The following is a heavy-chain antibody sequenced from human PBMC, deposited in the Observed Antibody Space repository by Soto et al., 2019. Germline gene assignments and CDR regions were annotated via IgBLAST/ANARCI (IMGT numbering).Heavy chain of an antibody. V-gene: IGHV3-7*01. CDR1: AFNFIRYC. J-gene: IGHJ4*02. CDR3: ARDPTAAFGDSRLFDS. D-gene: IGHD4-17*01. Sequence: EVQLVESGGGLLQQRWSLRLSCAASAFNFIRYCVSWVRQARGKGREWVANIMEDGSEQYYVDSVQRRFTIFRDNAKTSLALQMNRRSAEGTAICCCARDPTAAFGDSRLFDSWGRGPPGPRLL. CDR2: IMEDGSEQ.